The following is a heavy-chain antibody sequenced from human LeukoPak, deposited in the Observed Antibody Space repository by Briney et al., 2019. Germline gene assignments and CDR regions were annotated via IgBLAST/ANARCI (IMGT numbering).Heavy chain of an antibody. J-gene: IGHJ4*02. CDR2: ISGDGRST. CDR3: ATDCSGNRCYSL. D-gene: IGHD2-2*01. Sequence: GGSLRLSCAVSGFSFNEYAMNWVRQAPGKGLEWVSFISGDGRSTYYADSVKGRFTISRDNSRNSLYLQMNSLRLGDTTLYYCATDCSGNRCYSLWGPGTLVTVSS. V-gene: IGHV3-43*02. CDR1: GFSFNEYA.